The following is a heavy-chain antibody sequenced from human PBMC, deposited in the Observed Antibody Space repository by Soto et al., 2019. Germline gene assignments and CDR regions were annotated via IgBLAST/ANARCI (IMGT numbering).Heavy chain of an antibody. V-gene: IGHV3-74*01. CDR2: INSDGSST. J-gene: IGHJ4*02. D-gene: IGHD1-26*01. CDR3: ARGVGATEFDY. CDR1: GFTFSSYW. Sequence: GGSLRLSCAASGFTFSSYWMHRVRQAPGKGLVWVSRINSDGSSTSYADSVKGRFTISRDNAKNTLYLQMNSLRAEDTAVYYCARGVGATEFDYWGQGTLVTVSS.